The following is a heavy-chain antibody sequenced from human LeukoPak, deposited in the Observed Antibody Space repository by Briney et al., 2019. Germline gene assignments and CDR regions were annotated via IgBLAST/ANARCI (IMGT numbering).Heavy chain of an antibody. D-gene: IGHD4/OR15-4a*01. V-gene: IGHV3-23*01. CDR2: ISDTGKTT. CDR3: ARGGAYDYGVLDA. Sequence: PGESLRLSCEASGFAFSNHAMTWVRQAPGEGLQWVSTISDTGKTTFYRDSVRGRFTISRDISNNTLYLQMDGLRTDDMAVYYCARGGAYDYGVLDAWGQGTLVTVSS. CDR1: GFAFSNHA. J-gene: IGHJ5*02.